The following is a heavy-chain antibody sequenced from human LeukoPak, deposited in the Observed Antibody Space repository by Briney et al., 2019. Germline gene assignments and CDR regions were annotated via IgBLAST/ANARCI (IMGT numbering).Heavy chain of an antibody. D-gene: IGHD6-13*01. CDR1: GFTFSSYA. CDR3: AKSCAGIPYSSSCGWFDP. CDR2: ISGSGGNT. Sequence: PGGSLRLSCAASGFTFSSYAMSWVRQAPGKGLEGVSAISGSGGNTFYADSVKGRFTISRDNSKNTLYLKMNSLRAEDTAVYYCAKSCAGIPYSSSCGWFDPWGQGTLVTVSS. J-gene: IGHJ5*02. V-gene: IGHV3-23*01.